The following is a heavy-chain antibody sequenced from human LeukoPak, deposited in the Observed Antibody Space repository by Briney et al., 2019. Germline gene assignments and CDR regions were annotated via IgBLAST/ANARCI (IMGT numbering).Heavy chain of an antibody. CDR2: IYYTGST. Sequence: SETLSLTCTVSGGSISSSSYYWGWIRQPPGKGLEWIGYIYYTGSTSYNPSLKSRVTMSLDASKNQFSLELSSVTAADTAVYYCARDMTDFDILTGYQRTYGFDIWGPGTMVSVSS. CDR3: ARDMTDFDILTGYQRTYGFDI. CDR1: GGSISSSSYY. J-gene: IGHJ3*02. V-gene: IGHV4-61*05. D-gene: IGHD3-9*01.